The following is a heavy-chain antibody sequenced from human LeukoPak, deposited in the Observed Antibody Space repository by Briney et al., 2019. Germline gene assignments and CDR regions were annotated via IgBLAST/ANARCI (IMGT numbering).Heavy chain of an antibody. Sequence: SETLSLTCTVSGGSISSYYWSWIRQPAGKGLEWIGRIYTSGSTNYNPSLKSRVTMSVDTSKNQFSLKLSSVTAADTAVYYCAREVLRDYYDSSGCYSKFPYYYYYYYMDVWGKGTTVTVSS. D-gene: IGHD3-22*01. CDR1: GGSISSYY. CDR2: IYTSGST. J-gene: IGHJ6*03. CDR3: AREVLRDYYDSSGCYSKFPYYYYYYYMDV. V-gene: IGHV4-4*07.